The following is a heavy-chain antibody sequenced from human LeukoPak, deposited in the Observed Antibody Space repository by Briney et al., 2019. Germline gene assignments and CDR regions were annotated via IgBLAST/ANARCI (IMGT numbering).Heavy chain of an antibody. CDR3: ARVQGGYSYGYHYYFDY. D-gene: IGHD5-18*01. J-gene: IGHJ4*02. V-gene: IGHV4-31*03. CDR2: IYYSGST. CDR1: GGSISSGGYY. Sequence: SETLSLTCTVSGGSISSGGYYWSWIRQHAGKGLEWIGYIYYSGSTYYNPSLKSRVTISVDTSKNQFSLKLSSVTAADTAVYYCARVQGGYSYGYHYYFDYWGQGTLVTVSS.